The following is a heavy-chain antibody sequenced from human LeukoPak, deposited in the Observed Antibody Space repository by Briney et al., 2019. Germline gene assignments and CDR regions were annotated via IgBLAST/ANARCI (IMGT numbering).Heavy chain of an antibody. CDR1: GFTFSSHG. Sequence: PGRSLRLSCAASGFTFSSHGMHWVRQAPGKGLEWVAVISYVGTTKYYADSVKGRFTISRDNSNNILYLQMNSLRAEDTAVYYCAKEHCTGNCYSDFFDYWGQGTLVTVSS. J-gene: IGHJ4*02. CDR3: AKEHCTGNCYSDFFDY. D-gene: IGHD2-21*02. CDR2: ISYVGTTK. V-gene: IGHV3-30*18.